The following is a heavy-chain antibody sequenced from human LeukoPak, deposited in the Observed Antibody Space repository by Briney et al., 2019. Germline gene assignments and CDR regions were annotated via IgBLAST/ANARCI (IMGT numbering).Heavy chain of an antibody. CDR3: AKVDRWQLDEAFDY. J-gene: IGHJ4*02. D-gene: IGHD2-15*01. Sequence: MSWXXXXRGKGLEGVSAISGSGGSTYYADSVKGRFTISRDNSKNTLYLQMNSLRAEDTAVYYCAKVDRWQLDEAFDYWGQGTLVTVSS. V-gene: IGHV3-23*01. CDR2: ISGSGGST.